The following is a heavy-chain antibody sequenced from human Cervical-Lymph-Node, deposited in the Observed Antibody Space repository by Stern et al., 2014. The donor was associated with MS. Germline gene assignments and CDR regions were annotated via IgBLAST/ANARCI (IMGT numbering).Heavy chain of an antibody. CDR1: GGSFNNYA. Sequence: VQLVESGAEVKKPGSSLKVSCKGSGGSFNNYAISGGRQAPGQGLEWMGGIIPIFATPDYAQKFQGRVTITADEPTSTAYMELSSLTSEDTAVYYCARGAVNWSGSPRRYFYYGMDVWGQGTTVTVSS. J-gene: IGHJ6*02. V-gene: IGHV1-69*01. D-gene: IGHD3-3*01. CDR2: IIPIFATP. CDR3: ARGAVNWSGSPRRYFYYGMDV.